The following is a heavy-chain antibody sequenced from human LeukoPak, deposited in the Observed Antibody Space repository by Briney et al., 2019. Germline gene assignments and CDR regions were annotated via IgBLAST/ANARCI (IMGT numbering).Heavy chain of an antibody. J-gene: IGHJ4*02. Sequence: ASVKVSCKTSGDTFSNYANSWVRQAPGQGLEWLGGVIPTFGSANYSPKFQGRVTISADESTSTVYMELTSLTYEDTAVYYCARDRPVEMTVSGYFDHWGRGTQVTVSS. CDR2: VIPTFGSA. D-gene: IGHD5-24*01. V-gene: IGHV1-69*13. CDR1: GDTFSNYA. CDR3: ARDRPVEMTVSGYFDH.